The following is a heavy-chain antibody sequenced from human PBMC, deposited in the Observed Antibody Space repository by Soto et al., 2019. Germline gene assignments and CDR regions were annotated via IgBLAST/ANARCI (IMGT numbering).Heavy chain of an antibody. J-gene: IGHJ5*02. CDR1: GYTFTGYY. D-gene: IGHD6-13*01. Sequence: ASVNVPFKTAGYTFTGYYINWVRQGPGQWLELLGWINPNTGGTNYAQKFQDRVTMTRDTSINTAYMELSRLRSDDTAVYYCARDPSIVAAVNRWFDPRGQG. CDR2: INPNTGGT. V-gene: IGHV1-2*02. CDR3: ARDPSIVAAVNRWFDP.